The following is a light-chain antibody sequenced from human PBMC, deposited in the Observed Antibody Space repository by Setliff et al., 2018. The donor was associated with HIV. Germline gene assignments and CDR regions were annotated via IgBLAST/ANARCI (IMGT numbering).Light chain of an antibody. J-gene: IGLJ1*01. Sequence: QSVLAQSASVSGSPGQSITISCTGTSSDVGSYNLVSWYQQHPGKAPKLMICEVSKRPSGVSNRFSGSKSGNTASLTISGLQAEDEADYYCCSYAGTSTYVFGTGTKVTVL. CDR2: EVS. CDR1: SSDVGSYNL. V-gene: IGLV2-23*02. CDR3: CSYAGTSTYV.